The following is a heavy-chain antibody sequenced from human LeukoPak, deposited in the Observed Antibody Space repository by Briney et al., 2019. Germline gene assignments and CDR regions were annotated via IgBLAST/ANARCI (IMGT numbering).Heavy chain of an antibody. J-gene: IGHJ4*02. V-gene: IGHV3-23*01. CDR1: GFTFSSYA. D-gene: IGHD3-22*01. Sequence: GSLRLSCAASGFTFSSYAMSWVRQAPGKGLEWISAISGSGGSTYYADSVKGRFTISRDNSKNTLYLQMNSLRAEDTAVYYCAKDPLYYYDSNGYFDYWGQGTLVTVSS. CDR2: ISGSGGST. CDR3: AKDPLYYYDSNGYFDY.